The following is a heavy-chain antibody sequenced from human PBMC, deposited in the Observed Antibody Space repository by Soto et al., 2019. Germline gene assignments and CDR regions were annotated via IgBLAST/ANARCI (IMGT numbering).Heavy chain of an antibody. D-gene: IGHD3-22*01. CDR2: IDPSDSQT. V-gene: IGHV5-10-1*01. CDR3: ARQIYDSDTGPNSQYYFNS. CDR1: GYSFAGYW. Sequence: GESLKISCKGSGYSFAGYWITRVRPKPGKGLEWMGRIDPSDSQTYYSPSFRGHVTISATKSITTVFLQWSSLRASDTALYYCARQIYDSDTGPNSQYYFNSWGQGTPVTVSS. J-gene: IGHJ4*02.